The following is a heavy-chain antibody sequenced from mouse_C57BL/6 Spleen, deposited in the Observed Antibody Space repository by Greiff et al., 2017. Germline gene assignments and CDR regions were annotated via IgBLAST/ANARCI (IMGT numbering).Heavy chain of an antibody. Sequence: QVQLQQSGAELVRPGASVTLSCKASGYTFTDYEMHWVKQTPVHGLEWIGAIDPETGGTAYNQKFKGKAILTADKSSSTAYMELRSLTSEDSAVYYCTRKTTLTHGGSACAMDYWGQGTSVTVSS. CDR2: IDPETGGT. D-gene: IGHD2-1*01. CDR1: GYTFTDYE. V-gene: IGHV1-15*01. J-gene: IGHJ4*01. CDR3: TRKTTLTHGGSACAMDY.